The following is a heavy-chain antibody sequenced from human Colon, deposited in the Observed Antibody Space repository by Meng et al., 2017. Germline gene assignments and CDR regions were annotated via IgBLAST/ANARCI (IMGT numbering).Heavy chain of an antibody. D-gene: IGHD6-19*01. CDR3: ARAHSSGWSRVGP. V-gene: IGHV1-18*01. CDR1: GYTFTSYG. Sequence: ASVKVSCKASGYTFTSYGISWVRQAPRQGLEWMGWISAYNGNTNYAQKPQGRVTTTTNTSTSTAYMELRSLRSYDTAVYYRARAHSSGWSRVGPWGQGTLVTVSS. CDR2: ISAYNGNT. J-gene: IGHJ5*02.